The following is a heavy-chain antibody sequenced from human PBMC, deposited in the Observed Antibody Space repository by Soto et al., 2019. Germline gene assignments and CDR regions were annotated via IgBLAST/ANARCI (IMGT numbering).Heavy chain of an antibody. CDR3: GRDVSGGWPRYTWFDP. CDR1: GGSISSYY. J-gene: IGHJ5*02. V-gene: IGHV4-59*01. Sequence: SETLSLTCTVSGGSISSYYWSWIRQPPGKGLEWIGYIYYSGSTNYNPSLKSRVTISVDTSKNQFSLKLSSVTAAATAVYYCGRDVSGGWPRYTWFDPWGQGTLVTVSS. D-gene: IGHD6-19*01. CDR2: IYYSGST.